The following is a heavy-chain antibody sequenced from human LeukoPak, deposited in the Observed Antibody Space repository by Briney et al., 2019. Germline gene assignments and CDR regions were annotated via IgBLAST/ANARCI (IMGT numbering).Heavy chain of an antibody. D-gene: IGHD4-17*01. CDR2: INPSGGST. Sequence: ASGYTFTSYYMHWGGQAPGQGREWMGIINPSGGSTSYAQKFQGRVTMTRDTSTSTVYMELSSLRSEDTAVYYCARGPIYGDYRYYFDYWGQGTLVTVSS. J-gene: IGHJ4*02. V-gene: IGHV1-46*01. CDR1: GYTFTSYY. CDR3: ARGPIYGDYRYYFDY.